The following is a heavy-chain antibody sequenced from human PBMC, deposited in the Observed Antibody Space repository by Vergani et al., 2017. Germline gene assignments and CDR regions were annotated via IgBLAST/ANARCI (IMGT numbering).Heavy chain of an antibody. CDR1: GGSISSSSYY. CDR3: ARPQRFFAFDI. CDR2: IYYSGST. Sequence: QLQLQESGPGLVKPSETLSLTCTVSGGSISSSSYYWGWIRQPPGKGLEWIGSIYYSGSTYYNPSLKSRVTISVDTSKNQFSLKLSRVTAADTAVYYCARPQRFFAFDIWGQGTMVTVSS. J-gene: IGHJ3*02. D-gene: IGHD3-3*01. V-gene: IGHV4-39*07.